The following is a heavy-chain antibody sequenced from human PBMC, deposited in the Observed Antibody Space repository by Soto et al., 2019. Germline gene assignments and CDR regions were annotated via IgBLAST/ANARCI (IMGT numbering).Heavy chain of an antibody. CDR2: IYYSGST. Sequence: QVQLQESGPGLVKPSQTLSLTCTVSGGSISSGGYYWSWIRQHPGKGLEWIGYIYYSGSTYYNPSLNSRVTISVDTSKNQFSLKLSSVTAADTAVYYCARVQTRTDMTTVPWNAFDIWGQGTMVTVSS. V-gene: IGHV4-31*03. CDR1: GGSISSGGYY. J-gene: IGHJ3*02. CDR3: ARVQTRTDMTTVPWNAFDI. D-gene: IGHD4-17*01.